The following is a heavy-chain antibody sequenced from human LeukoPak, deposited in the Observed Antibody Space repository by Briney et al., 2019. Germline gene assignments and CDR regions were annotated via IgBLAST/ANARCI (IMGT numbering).Heavy chain of an antibody. CDR2: IIPIFGTA. D-gene: IGHD3-22*01. CDR3: ARDERAYYYDSSGYYYPVY. V-gene: IGHV1-69*01. J-gene: IGHJ4*02. Sequence: SAKASCKASGGTFSSYAISWVRQAPGQGLEWMGGIIPIFGTANYAQKFQGRVTITADESTSTAYMELSSLRSEDTAVYYCARDERAYYYDSSGYYYPVYWGQGTLVTVSS. CDR1: GGTFSSYA.